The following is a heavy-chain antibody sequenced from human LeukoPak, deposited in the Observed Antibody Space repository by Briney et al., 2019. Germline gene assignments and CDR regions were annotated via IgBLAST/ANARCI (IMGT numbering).Heavy chain of an antibody. CDR3: ARDSGTTGEVKFDP. CDR2: IYYSGNT. D-gene: IGHD3-10*01. J-gene: IGHJ5*02. Sequence: SETLSLTCSVSGGSISNYYWSWIRQPPGKRLEWIGYIYYSGNTNYNPSLNSRVTMSLDTSKNQFSLKLRSVTAADTAVYYCARDSGTTGEVKFDPWGQGTLVTVSS. CDR1: GGSISNYY. V-gene: IGHV4-59*12.